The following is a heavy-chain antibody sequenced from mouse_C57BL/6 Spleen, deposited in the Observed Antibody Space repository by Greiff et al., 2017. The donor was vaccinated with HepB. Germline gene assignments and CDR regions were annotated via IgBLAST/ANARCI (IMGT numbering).Heavy chain of an antibody. CDR2: ISGGGGNT. Sequence: EVQGVESGGGLVKPGGSLKLSCAASGFTFSSYTMSWVRQTPEKRLEWVATISGGGGNTYYPDSVKGRFTISRDNAKNTLYLQMSSLRSEDTALYYCARQGTYYDYDRGFAYWGQGTLVTVSA. V-gene: IGHV5-9*01. J-gene: IGHJ3*01. CDR3: ARQGTYYDYDRGFAY. D-gene: IGHD2-4*01. CDR1: GFTFSSYT.